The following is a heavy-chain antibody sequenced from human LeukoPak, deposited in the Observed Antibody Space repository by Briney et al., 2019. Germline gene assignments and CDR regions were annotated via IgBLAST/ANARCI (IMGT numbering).Heavy chain of an antibody. D-gene: IGHD6-13*01. CDR3: ARGGPAAGRFDY. CDR2: ISGSGGST. CDR1: GFTFSSYA. V-gene: IGHV3-23*01. J-gene: IGHJ4*02. Sequence: GGSLRLSCAASGFTFSSYAMSWVRQAPGRGLEWVSAISGSGGSTYYADSVKGRFTISRDNSKNTLYLQMNSLRAEDTAVYYCARGGPAAGRFDYWGQGTLVTVSS.